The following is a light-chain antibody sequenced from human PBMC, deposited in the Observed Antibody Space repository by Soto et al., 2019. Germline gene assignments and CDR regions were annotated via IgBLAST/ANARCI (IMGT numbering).Light chain of an antibody. V-gene: IGLV2-14*01. CDR2: DVN. CDR3: SSYTSSSTEV. J-gene: IGLJ1*01. CDR1: SSDVGGYNY. Sequence: QSALTQPASVSGSPGKSFTISCTGTSSDVGGYNYVSWYQQHPGKAPKLVIYDVNNRPSGVSNRFSGSKSGNTASLTISGLQAEDEDDYYCSSYTSSSTEVFGTGTKVTVL.